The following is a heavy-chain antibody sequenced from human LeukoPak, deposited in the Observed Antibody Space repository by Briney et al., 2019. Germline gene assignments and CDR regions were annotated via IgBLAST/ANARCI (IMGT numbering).Heavy chain of an antibody. CDR3: AREGITGTGGKAFDI. D-gene: IGHD1-20*01. Sequence: ASVKVSCKVSGYTLTELSMHWVRQAPGKGLEWMGGFDPEVGKTIYAQKFQGRVTMTEDTSTSTAYMELRSLRSDDTAVYYCAREGITGTGGKAFDIWGQGTMVTVSS. CDR1: GYTLTELS. V-gene: IGHV1-24*01. CDR2: FDPEVGKT. J-gene: IGHJ3*02.